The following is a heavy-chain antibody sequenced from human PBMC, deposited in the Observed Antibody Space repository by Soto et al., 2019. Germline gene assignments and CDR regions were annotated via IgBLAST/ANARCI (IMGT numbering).Heavy chain of an antibody. D-gene: IGHD3-3*01. CDR2: INHSGST. CDR3: ARRITIFGVVRGGIDP. V-gene: IGHV4-34*01. CDR1: GGSFSGYY. Sequence: QVQLQQWGAGLLKPSETLSLTCAVYGGSFSGYYWSWIRQPPGKGLEWIGEINHSGSTNYNPSLKSRVTISVDTTKNQFSLKLISVTAADTAVYYCARRITIFGVVRGGIDPWGQGTLVTVSS. J-gene: IGHJ5*02.